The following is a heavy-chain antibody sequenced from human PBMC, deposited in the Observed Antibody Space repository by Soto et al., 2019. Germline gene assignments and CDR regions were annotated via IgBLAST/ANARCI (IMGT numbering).Heavy chain of an antibody. J-gene: IGHJ5*02. CDR1: GFTFSSYG. Sequence: PGGSLRLSCAASGFTFSSYGMHWVRQAPGKGLEWVAVISYDGSNKYYADSVKGRFTISRDNSKNTLYLQMNSLRAEDTAVYYCAKDMGYYGSGPFDPWGQGTLVTVSS. D-gene: IGHD3-10*01. CDR3: AKDMGYYGSGPFDP. V-gene: IGHV3-30*18. CDR2: ISYDGSNK.